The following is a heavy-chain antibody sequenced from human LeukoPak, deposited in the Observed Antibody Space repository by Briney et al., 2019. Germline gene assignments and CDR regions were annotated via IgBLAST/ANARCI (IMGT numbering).Heavy chain of an antibody. J-gene: IGHJ4*02. V-gene: IGHV3-23*01. Sequence: GGSLRLSCAASGFTFSNYAMSWVRQAPGKELEWVSSISGSGGSTYYADSVKGRFTISRDNSNNTLYLQMNSLRAEDTAVYYRANRVAGRQYFDYWGQGTLVTVSS. CDR3: ANRVAGRQYFDY. CDR1: GFTFSNYA. CDR2: ISGSGGST. D-gene: IGHD6-19*01.